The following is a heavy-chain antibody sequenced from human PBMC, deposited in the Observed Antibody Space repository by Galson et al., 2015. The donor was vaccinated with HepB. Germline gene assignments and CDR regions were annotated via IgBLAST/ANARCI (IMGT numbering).Heavy chain of an antibody. Sequence: SLRLSCAASGFTFSSYAMSWVRQAPGKGLEWVSAISGSGGSTYYADSVKGRFTISRDNSKNTLYLQMNSLRAEDTAVYYCAKFWGQRGYSYGFPLQPDYWGQGTLVTVSS. D-gene: IGHD5-18*01. CDR2: ISGSGGST. V-gene: IGHV3-23*01. CDR1: GFTFSSYA. CDR3: AKFWGQRGYSYGFPLQPDY. J-gene: IGHJ4*02.